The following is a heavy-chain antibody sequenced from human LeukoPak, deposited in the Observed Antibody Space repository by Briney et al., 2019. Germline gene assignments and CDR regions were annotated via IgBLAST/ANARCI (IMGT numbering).Heavy chain of an antibody. Sequence: SETLSLTCTASGGTISSRDYFGSWIRQPAGKRLEWIGRINSRGSTNYNPSLKSRVTLSVDTSNNQFSLKLTSVTVADAAVYCCARYRVGWFDPWGQGTLVTVSS. CDR1: GGTISSRDYF. CDR2: INSRGST. D-gene: IGHD2-15*01. V-gene: IGHV4-61*02. J-gene: IGHJ5*02. CDR3: ARYRVGWFDP.